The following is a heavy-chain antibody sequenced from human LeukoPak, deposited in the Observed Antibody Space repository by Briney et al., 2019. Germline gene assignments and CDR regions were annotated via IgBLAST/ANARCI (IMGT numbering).Heavy chain of an antibody. CDR3: ARVLFDY. CDR2: INPNSGGT. J-gene: IGHJ4*02. V-gene: IGHV1-2*02. D-gene: IGHD3-3*01. Sequence: GASVKVSCKASGGTFSSYAISWVRQAPGQGLEWMGWINPNSGGTNYAQKFQGRVTMTRDTSISTAYMELSRLRSDDTAVYYCARVLFDYWGQGTLVTVSS. CDR1: GGTFSSYA.